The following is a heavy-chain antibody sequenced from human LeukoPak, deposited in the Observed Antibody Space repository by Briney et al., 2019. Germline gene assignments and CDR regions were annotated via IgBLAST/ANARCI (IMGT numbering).Heavy chain of an antibody. J-gene: IGHJ4*02. CDR3: VRVQVGHLDY. CDR1: GFTFSDYY. D-gene: IGHD3-16*01. Sequence: GGSLRLSCAASGFTFSDYYMNWIRQAPGKGLEWVSYIGSSGATIYYADSMKGRFTISRDNAKNSLYLQMNSVRAEDTAVYYCVRVQVGHLDYWGQGTLVTVSS. V-gene: IGHV3-11*01. CDR2: IGSSGATI.